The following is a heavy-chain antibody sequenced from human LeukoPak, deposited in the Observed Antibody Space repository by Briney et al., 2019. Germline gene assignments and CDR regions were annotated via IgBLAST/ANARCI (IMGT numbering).Heavy chain of an antibody. CDR2: IKSKTDGGTT. V-gene: IGHV3-15*01. J-gene: IGHJ6*02. Sequence: PGGSLRLSCAASGFTFSNAWMSWVRQAPGKGLEWVGRIKSKTDGGTTDYAAPVKGRFTISRDDSKNTLYLQMNSLKTEDTAVYYCTTGGFGDRGYYGMDVWGQGTTVTVSS. D-gene: IGHD4-17*01. CDR1: GFTFSNAW. CDR3: TTGGFGDRGYYGMDV.